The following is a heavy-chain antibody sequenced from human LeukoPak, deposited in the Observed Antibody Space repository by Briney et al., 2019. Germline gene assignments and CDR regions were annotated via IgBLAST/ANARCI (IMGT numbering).Heavy chain of an antibody. D-gene: IGHD6-13*01. V-gene: IGHV3-66*01. J-gene: IGHJ4*02. CDR3: ARDRDGYSSSHFDY. CDR2: IYSGGST. Sequence: PGGSLRLSCAASGFTVSSNYMSWVRQAPGKGLEWVSVIYSGGSTYYADSVKGRFTISRDNSKNTLYLQMNSLRAEDTAVYYCARDRDGYSSSHFDYWGQGTLVTVSS. CDR1: GFTVSSNY.